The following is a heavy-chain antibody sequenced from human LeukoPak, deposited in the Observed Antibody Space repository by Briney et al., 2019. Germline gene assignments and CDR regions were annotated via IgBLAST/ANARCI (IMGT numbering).Heavy chain of an antibody. CDR2: ISYDGSNK. CDR1: GFTFSSYA. J-gene: IGHJ4*02. V-gene: IGHV3-30*04. Sequence: GRSLRLSCAASGFTFSSYAMHWVRQAPGKGLEWVAVISYDGSNKYYADSVKGRFTISRDNSKNTLYLQMNSLRAEDTAVYYCARDLYSGYDRMWGIVDYWGQGTLVTVSS. CDR3: ARDLYSGYDRMWGIVDY. D-gene: IGHD5-12*01.